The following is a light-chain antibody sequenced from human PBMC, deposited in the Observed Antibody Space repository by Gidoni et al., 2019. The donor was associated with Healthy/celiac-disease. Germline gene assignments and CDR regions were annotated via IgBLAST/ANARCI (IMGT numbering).Light chain of an antibody. CDR2: GAS. V-gene: IGKV3-15*01. CDR3: QQYNNWPPFT. CDR1: QSVSSN. J-gene: IGKJ3*01. Sequence: EIVMTQSPATLSVSPGERATLSCRSSQSVSSNIAWYQQKPGQAPRLLIYGASTRATGIAARFSGSGSGTEFTLTISSLQSEDFAVYYCQQYNNWPPFTFGPGTKVEIK.